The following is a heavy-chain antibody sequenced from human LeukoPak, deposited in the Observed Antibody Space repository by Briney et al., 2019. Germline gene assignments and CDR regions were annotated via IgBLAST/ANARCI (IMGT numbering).Heavy chain of an antibody. Sequence: GGSLRLSCAASGFTFDDYAMPWVRQAPGKGLEWVSAISWNSGRIGYADSVKGRFTISRDNAKNSLYLQMNSLRAEDTALNYCAKDIGGFIAVAGMGYFDYWGQGNLVTVSS. D-gene: IGHD6-19*01. CDR1: GFTFDDYA. V-gene: IGHV3-9*01. CDR2: ISWNSGRI. J-gene: IGHJ4*02. CDR3: AKDIGGFIAVAGMGYFDY.